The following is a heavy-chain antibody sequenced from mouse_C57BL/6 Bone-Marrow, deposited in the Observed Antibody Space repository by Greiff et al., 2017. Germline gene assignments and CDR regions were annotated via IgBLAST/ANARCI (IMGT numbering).Heavy chain of an antibody. Sequence: VQLVESGAELVRPGASVKLSCKASGYTFTSYGISWVKQRTGQGLEWIGEIYPRSGNTYYNEKFKGKATLTADKSSSTAYMELRSLTSEDSAVYFCARERIMVYDGPFAYWGQGTLVTVSA. CDR2: IYPRSGNT. J-gene: IGHJ3*01. D-gene: IGHD1-2*01. CDR3: ARERIMVYDGPFAY. V-gene: IGHV1-81*01. CDR1: GYTFTSYG.